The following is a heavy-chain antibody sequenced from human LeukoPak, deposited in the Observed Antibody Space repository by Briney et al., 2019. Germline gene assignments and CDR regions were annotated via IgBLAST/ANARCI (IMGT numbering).Heavy chain of an antibody. J-gene: IGHJ4*02. D-gene: IGHD3-10*01. V-gene: IGHV3-30-3*01. Sequence: GGSLRLSCAASGFTLSSYAMHWVRQAPGKGLEWVAVISYDGSNKYYADSVKGRFTISRDNSKNTLYLQMNSLRAEDTAVYYCADISYGSGTDWGQGTLVTVSS. CDR1: GFTLSSYA. CDR3: ADISYGSGTD. CDR2: ISYDGSNK.